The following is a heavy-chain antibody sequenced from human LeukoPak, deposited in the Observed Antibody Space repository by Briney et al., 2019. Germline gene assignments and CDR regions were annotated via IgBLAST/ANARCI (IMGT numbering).Heavy chain of an antibody. J-gene: IGHJ6*02. D-gene: IGHD6-13*01. CDR3: ARALIAAAGSSYYYYYGMDV. CDR2: INPNSGGT. V-gene: IGHV1-2*02. CDR1: GYTFTGYY. Sequence: ASVKLSCKASGYTFTGYYMHWVRQAPGQGLEWMGWINPNSGGTNYAQKFQGRVTMTRDTSISTAYMELIRLRSDDTAVYYCARALIAAAGSSYYYYYGMDVWGQGTTVTVSS.